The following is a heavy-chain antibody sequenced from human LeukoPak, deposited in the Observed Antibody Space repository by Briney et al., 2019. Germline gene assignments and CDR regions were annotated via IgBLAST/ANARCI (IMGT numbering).Heavy chain of an antibody. CDR2: IYPRDSDT. CDR3: ARPIPSGSYYYFDY. J-gene: IGHJ4*02. V-gene: IGHV5-51*01. CDR1: GYSFTSYW. Sequence: GESLKISCKGSGYSFTSYWVAWVRQMPGKGLEWMGIIYPRDSDTRYSPSFQGQVTISADKSISTAYLQWSSLKASDTAMYYCARPIPSGSYYYFDYWGQGTLVTVSS. D-gene: IGHD1-26*01.